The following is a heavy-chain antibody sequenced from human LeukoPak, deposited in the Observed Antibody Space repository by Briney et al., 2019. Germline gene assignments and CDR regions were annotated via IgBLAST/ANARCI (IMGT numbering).Heavy chain of an antibody. CDR3: ARGRTYRSSSWFDP. CDR1: GGSISNYY. V-gene: IGHV4-59*01. Sequence: SETLSLTCTVSGGSISNYYWSWIRQPPGKGLEWIGYISYSGNTNYNPSLKSRVAISVDTSKNQFSLKLSSVTAADTAVYYCARGRTYRSSSWFDPWGQGTLVTVSS. D-gene: IGHD6-6*01. J-gene: IGHJ5*02. CDR2: ISYSGNT.